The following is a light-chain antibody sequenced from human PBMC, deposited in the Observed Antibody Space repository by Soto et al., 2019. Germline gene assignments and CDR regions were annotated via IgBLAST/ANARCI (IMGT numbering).Light chain of an antibody. V-gene: IGLV2-8*01. J-gene: IGLJ1*01. CDR3: SSYAGSNNFV. Sequence: QSALTQPPSASGSPGQSVTISCTGTSSDVGGYNYVSWYQQHPGKAPKLMIFEVSKRPSGVPDRFSGSKSGNTASLTVSGXXXXXXADXYCSSYAGSNNFVFGTGTKVTVL. CDR2: EVS. CDR1: SSDVGGYNY.